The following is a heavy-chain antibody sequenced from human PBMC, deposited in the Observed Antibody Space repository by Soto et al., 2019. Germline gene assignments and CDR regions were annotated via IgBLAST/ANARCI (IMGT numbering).Heavy chain of an antibody. V-gene: IGHV4-39*01. Sequence: SQTLSLTCTVSGGSISSSSYYWGWIRQPPGKGLEWIGSIYYSGSTYYNPSLKSRVTISVDTSKNQFSLKLSSVTAADTAVYYCARRTPNIVATISPFDYWGQGTLVTVSS. J-gene: IGHJ4*02. CDR3: ARRTPNIVATISPFDY. CDR2: IYYSGST. CDR1: GGSISSSSYY. D-gene: IGHD5-12*01.